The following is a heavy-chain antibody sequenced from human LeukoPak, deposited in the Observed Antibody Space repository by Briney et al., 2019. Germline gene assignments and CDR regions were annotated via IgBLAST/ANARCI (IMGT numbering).Heavy chain of an antibody. J-gene: IGHJ4*02. D-gene: IGHD3-3*01. V-gene: IGHV3-23*01. CDR2: ISGGGGST. Sequence: GGSLRLSCAASGFTFSSYAMSWVRQAPGKGLEWVSAISGGGGSTYYADSVKGRFTISRDNAKNTLYLQMNSLRAEDTAVYYCARGGYDFWSGYFIDYWGQGTLVTVSS. CDR3: ARGGYDFWSGYFIDY. CDR1: GFTFSSYA.